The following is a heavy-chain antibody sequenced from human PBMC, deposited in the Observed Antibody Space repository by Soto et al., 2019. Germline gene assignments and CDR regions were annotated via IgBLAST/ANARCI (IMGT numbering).Heavy chain of an antibody. Sequence: GGSLRLSCAASGFTFSSYAMSWVRQAPGKGLEWVSAISGSGGSTYYADSVKGRFTISRDNSKNTLYLQLNSLRADDTAAYYCVKEFPGQDNWFESWGPGTLVTVSS. D-gene: IGHD2-8*02. CDR3: VKEFPGQDNWFES. V-gene: IGHV3-23*01. CDR2: ISGSGGST. J-gene: IGHJ5*01. CDR1: GFTFSSYA.